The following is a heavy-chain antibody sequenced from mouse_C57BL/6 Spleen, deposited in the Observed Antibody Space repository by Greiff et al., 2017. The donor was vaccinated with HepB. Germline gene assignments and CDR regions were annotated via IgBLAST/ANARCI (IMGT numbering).Heavy chain of an antibody. Sequence: VKLMESGPGLVAPSQSLSITCTVSGFSLTSYGVSWVRQPPGKGLEWLGVIWGDGSQNYHSALISRLSISKDNSKSQVFLKLNSRQTDDTATYYCAKPDSSGSWGFAYWGQGTLVTVSA. CDR1: GFSLTSYG. D-gene: IGHD3-2*02. J-gene: IGHJ3*01. CDR2: IWGDGSQ. V-gene: IGHV2-3*01. CDR3: AKPDSSGSWGFAY.